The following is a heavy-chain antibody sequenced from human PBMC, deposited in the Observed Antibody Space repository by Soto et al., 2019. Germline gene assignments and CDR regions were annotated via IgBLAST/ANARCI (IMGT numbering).Heavy chain of an antibody. CDR2: IIPMFGIG. CDR1: GGSFSNYA. J-gene: IGHJ6*01. V-gene: IGHV1-69*01. CDR3: ARAYRENYFYAMDG. Sequence: QVQLVQSGAEVKMPGSSVRVSCKASGGSFSNYAISWVRQAPGQGLEWMGGIIPMFGIGNYAEKFLGRVTITADESTSISHMERSSLRSEDTALYFCARAYRENYFYAMDGWGQGTTVTVSS. D-gene: IGHD1-26*01.